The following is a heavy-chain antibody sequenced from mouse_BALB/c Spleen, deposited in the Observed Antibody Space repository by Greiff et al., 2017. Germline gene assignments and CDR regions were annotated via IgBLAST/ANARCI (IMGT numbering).Heavy chain of an antibody. V-gene: IGHV1S126*01. J-gene: IGHJ4*01. CDR2: IDPSDSET. CDR3: ARGSGNYGDAMDY. CDR1: GYSFTSYW. D-gene: IGHD2-1*01. Sequence: QVQLKQSGPQLVRPGASVKISCQASGYSFTSYWMHWVKQRPGQGLEWIGMIDPSDSETRLNQKFKDKATLTVDKSSSTAYMQLSSPTSEDSAVYYCARGSGNYGDAMDYWGQGTSVTVSS.